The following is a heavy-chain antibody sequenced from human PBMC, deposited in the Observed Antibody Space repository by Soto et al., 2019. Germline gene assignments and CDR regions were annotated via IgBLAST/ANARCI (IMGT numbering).Heavy chain of an antibody. J-gene: IGHJ4*02. Sequence: XVCLRLSFSASGFTFNTFAMHWVRQTPGKGLEFVSAISSNGGNTYYADSVKGRFAISRDNSKNTLYLQMYSLRPEDTALYYRVKEGYMRSDWYGQFDCWGQRTLVTVSS. D-gene: IGHD6-19*01. CDR1: GFTFNTFA. CDR3: VKEGYMRSDWYGQFDC. CDR2: ISSNGGNT. V-gene: IGHV3-64D*06.